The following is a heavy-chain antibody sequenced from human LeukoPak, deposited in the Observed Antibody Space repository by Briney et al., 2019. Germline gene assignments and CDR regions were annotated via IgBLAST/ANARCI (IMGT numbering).Heavy chain of an antibody. D-gene: IGHD3-10*01. J-gene: IGHJ4*02. CDR2: IWHDGSHK. CDR3: ASEIFGSGSYPDF. V-gene: IGHV3-33*01. Sequence: GGSLRLSCAASEFSFDTYAMHWVRQAPGQGLEWVALIWHDGSHKFYSNSVRGQFTISRDNSKNTVYLQMNNLRPDDTAVYYCASEIFGSGSYPDFWGQGTLVTVSS. CDR1: EFSFDTYA.